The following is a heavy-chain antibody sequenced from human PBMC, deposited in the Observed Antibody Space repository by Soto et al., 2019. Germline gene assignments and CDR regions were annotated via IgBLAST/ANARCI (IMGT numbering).Heavy chain of an antibody. J-gene: IGHJ6*02. Sequence: EVQLVESGGGLVQPGGSLRLSCEASGFTFRNYDMHWVRQGTGKGLEWVSGISAAGDPDYADSVEGRFTISRENAQNSFFLQMNSLRVGDTAVYYCARTDRDFYGLDVWGQGNMFIVSS. CDR3: ARTDRDFYGLDV. V-gene: IGHV3-13*05. CDR2: ISAAGDP. CDR1: GFTFRNYD.